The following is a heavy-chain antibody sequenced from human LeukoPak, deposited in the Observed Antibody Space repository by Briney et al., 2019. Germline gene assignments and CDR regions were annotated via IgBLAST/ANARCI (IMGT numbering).Heavy chain of an antibody. Sequence: SETLSLTCTVSGGSISSPIYYWGWIRQPPGKGLEWIGSIYYSGSTYYNPSLKSRVTISVDTSKKQFSLKLSSVTAADTAVYYCARHTNSGYDQNTYYYYGMDVWGQGTTVTVSS. CDR3: ARHTNSGYDQNTYYYYGMDV. CDR1: GGSISSPIYY. J-gene: IGHJ6*02. CDR2: IYYSGST. V-gene: IGHV4-39*01. D-gene: IGHD5-12*01.